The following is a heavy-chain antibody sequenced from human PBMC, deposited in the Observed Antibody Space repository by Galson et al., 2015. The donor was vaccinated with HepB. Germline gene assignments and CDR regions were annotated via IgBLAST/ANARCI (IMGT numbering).Heavy chain of an antibody. V-gene: IGHV1-2*02. Sequence: SVKVSCKASGYTFTDYYTHWVRQAPGQGLEWMGWINPNSGVTNSARKFQGRVTMTRDTSISTAYMELSRLRSDDTAVYYCARVTKPPYYYYMDVWGKGTTVTVSS. D-gene: IGHD1-14*01. CDR1: GYTFTDYY. CDR2: INPNSGVT. CDR3: ARVTKPPYYYYMDV. J-gene: IGHJ6*03.